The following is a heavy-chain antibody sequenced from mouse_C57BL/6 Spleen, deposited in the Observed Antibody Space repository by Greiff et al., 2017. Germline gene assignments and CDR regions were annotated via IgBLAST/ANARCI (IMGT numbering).Heavy chain of an antibody. Sequence: EVKLEESGEGLVKPGGSLKLSCAASGFTFSSYAMSWVRQTPEKRLEWVAYISSGGDYIYYADTVKGRFTISRDNARNTLYLQMSSLKSEDTAMYYCTRGDYYGSSNAWFAYWGQGTLVTVSA. V-gene: IGHV5-9-1*02. CDR1: GFTFSSYA. D-gene: IGHD1-1*01. J-gene: IGHJ3*01. CDR2: ISSGGDYI. CDR3: TRGDYYGSSNAWFAY.